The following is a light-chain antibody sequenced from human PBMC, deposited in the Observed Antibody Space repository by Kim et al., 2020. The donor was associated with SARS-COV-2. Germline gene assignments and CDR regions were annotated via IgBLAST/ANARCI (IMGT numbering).Light chain of an antibody. CDR2: AAS. Sequence: ASVGDRVTITCRASQGVGDYLAWYQQKPGKAPKLLVYAASTLQSGVPSRFSDSGYGTDFTLIITSLQPEDVATYYCQKYDSIPATFGGGTKVDIK. V-gene: IGKV1-27*01. CDR1: QGVGDY. CDR3: QKYDSIPAT. J-gene: IGKJ4*01.